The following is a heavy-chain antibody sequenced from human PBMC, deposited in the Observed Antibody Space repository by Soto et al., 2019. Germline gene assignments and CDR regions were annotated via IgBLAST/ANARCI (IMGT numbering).Heavy chain of an antibody. CDR1: GFTFSSYW. CDR3: AKQFDY. Sequence: EVQLVESGGGLVQPGGSLRLSCAASGFTFSSYWMHWVRQAPGKGLVWVSRINSDGSTTGYADSVKGRFTISRDNAKSTLYLQMNSLRAEDMAVYYCAKQFDYWGQGTLVTVSS. V-gene: IGHV3-74*01. J-gene: IGHJ4*02. CDR2: INSDGSTT.